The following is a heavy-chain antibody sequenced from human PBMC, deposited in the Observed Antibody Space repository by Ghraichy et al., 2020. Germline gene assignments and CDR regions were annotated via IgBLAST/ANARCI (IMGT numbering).Heavy chain of an antibody. J-gene: IGHJ4*02. CDR1: GFTFSRDS. V-gene: IGHV3-48*02. D-gene: IGHD3-16*01. CDR3: ARGGGFDY. CDR2: ISNSSSTI. Sequence: GGSLRLSCGASGFTFSRDSMNWVRQAPGKGLERVSYISNSSSTIYYADSVKGRFTISRDNAKKSLYLQMNSLRDEDTAVYYCARGGGFDYWGQGTLVTVSS.